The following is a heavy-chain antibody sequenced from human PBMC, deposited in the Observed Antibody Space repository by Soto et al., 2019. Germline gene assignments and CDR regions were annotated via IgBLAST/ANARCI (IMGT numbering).Heavy chain of an antibody. D-gene: IGHD1-26*01. J-gene: IGHJ6*02. CDR1: GFTFSRYW. CDR2: IKQDGNEK. CDR3: AGGCSDGSYPWEHYGMDV. Sequence: EVQLVESGGGLVQPGGSLRLSCAASGFTFSRYWMSWVRQAPGKGLEWVADIKQDGNEKYYVDSVKGRFTSSRDNAKNWLYLQLNSRTDEDAAVYYCAGGCSDGSYPWEHYGMDVWGQGTTVTGSS. V-gene: IGHV3-7*01.